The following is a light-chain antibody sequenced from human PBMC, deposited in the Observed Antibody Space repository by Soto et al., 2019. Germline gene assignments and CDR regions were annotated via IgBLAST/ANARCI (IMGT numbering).Light chain of an antibody. Sequence: EVLITQAPDTLYLCPGERVTLSCRAGQSVSSLLAWYQQKPRQAPTLLMYDTSTRATGIPARFSGSGSGTDFTLTISSLQSEDLAIYYCQQYHIWPYTFGQGTRLEI. V-gene: IGKV3-15*01. CDR1: QSVSSL. CDR2: DTS. CDR3: QQYHIWPYT. J-gene: IGKJ5*01.